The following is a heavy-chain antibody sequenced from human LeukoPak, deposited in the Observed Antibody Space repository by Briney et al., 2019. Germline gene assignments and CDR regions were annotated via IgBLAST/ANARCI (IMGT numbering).Heavy chain of an antibody. D-gene: IGHD6-13*01. J-gene: IGHJ5*02. Sequence: SETLSLTCTVSGGSISSYYWSWIRQPPGKGLEWIGYIYYSGSTNYNPSLKSRVTISVDTSKNQFSLKLSSVTAADTAVYYCARDDSSSWSSWFDPWGQGTLVTVSS. CDR3: ARDDSSSWSSWFDP. V-gene: IGHV4-59*01. CDR1: GGSISSYY. CDR2: IYYSGST.